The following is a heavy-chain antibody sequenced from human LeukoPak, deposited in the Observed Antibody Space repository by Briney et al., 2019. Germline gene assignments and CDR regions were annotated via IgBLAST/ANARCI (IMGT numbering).Heavy chain of an antibody. V-gene: IGHV1-69*06. CDR1: GGTFSSYA. D-gene: IGHD1-1*01. Sequence: GASVKVSCKASGGTFSSYAISWVRQAPEQGLEWMGGIIPIFGTANYAQKFQGRVTITADKSTSTAYMELSSLRSEDTAVYYCARDWNDVFDYWGQGTLVTVSS. CDR2: IIPIFGTA. J-gene: IGHJ4*02. CDR3: ARDWNDVFDY.